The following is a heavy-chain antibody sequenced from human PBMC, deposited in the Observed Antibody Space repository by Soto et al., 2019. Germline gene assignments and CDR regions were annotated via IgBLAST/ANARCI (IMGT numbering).Heavy chain of an antibody. V-gene: IGHV4-39*01. Sequence: SETLSLTCAVSGGSIGTSAYYWGWIRQAPGKGLEWIGSINHSGNTYLSPSLKDRVTMSVDTSRNSFSLKLRSATAADTGLYYCSRRAPEGFDPWGQGTLVTVS. CDR1: GGSIGTSAYY. CDR2: INHSGNT. CDR3: SRRAPEGFDP. J-gene: IGHJ5*02.